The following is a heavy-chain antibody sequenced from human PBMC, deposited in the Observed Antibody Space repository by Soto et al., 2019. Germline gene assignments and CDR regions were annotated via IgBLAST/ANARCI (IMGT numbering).Heavy chain of an antibody. CDR2: IIPILGIA. CDR3: ARGFRIAVARCDDAFDI. CDR1: GGTFSSYT. V-gene: IGHV1-69*02. Sequence: QVQLVQSGAEVKKPGSSVKVSCKASGGTFSSYTISWVRQAPGQGLEWMGRIIPILGIANYAQKFQGRVTITADKSTSTAYMELSSLRSEDTAVYYCARGFRIAVARCDDAFDIWGQGTMVTVSS. D-gene: IGHD6-19*01. J-gene: IGHJ3*02.